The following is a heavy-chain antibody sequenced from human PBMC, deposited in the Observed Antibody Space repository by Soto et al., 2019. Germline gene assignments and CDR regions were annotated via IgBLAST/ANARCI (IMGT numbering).Heavy chain of an antibody. CDR3: ARVYPRKGAHLGNYFDY. J-gene: IGHJ4*02. V-gene: IGHV4-39*01. Sequence: SETLSLTCTVSGGSISSSSYYWGWIRQPPGKGLEWIGSIYYSGSTYYNPSLKSRVTISVDTSKNQFSLKLSSVTAADTAVYYCARVYPRKGAHLGNYFDYWGQGTLVTVSS. CDR2: IYYSGST. D-gene: IGHD1-26*01. CDR1: GGSISSSSYY.